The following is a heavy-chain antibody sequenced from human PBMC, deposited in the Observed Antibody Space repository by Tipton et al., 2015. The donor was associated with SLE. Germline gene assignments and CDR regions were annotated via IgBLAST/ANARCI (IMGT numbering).Heavy chain of an antibody. V-gene: IGHV4-4*07. CDR3: AITMAVAAAGYFDL. Sequence: TLSLTCTVSGGSISSYYWSWIRQPAGKGLEWIGGMYTSGNTNYNPSLKSRVTMSVDTSKNQFSLKLSSVTAADTAVYYCAITMAVAAAGYFDLWGRGTLVTVSS. J-gene: IGHJ2*01. CDR1: GGSISSYY. CDR2: MYTSGNT. D-gene: IGHD2-15*01.